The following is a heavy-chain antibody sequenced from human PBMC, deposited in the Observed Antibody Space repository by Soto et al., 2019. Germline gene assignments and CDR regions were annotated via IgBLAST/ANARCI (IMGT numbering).Heavy chain of an antibody. CDR3: ARHGIAMVGGVIITSDFYY. CDR1: GGSISSSSYY. V-gene: IGHV4-39*01. CDR2: IYYSRST. J-gene: IGHJ4*02. Sequence: PSQTLSLTCTVSGGSISSSSYYWGWIRQPPGKGLEWIGSIYYSRSTYYNPSLKSRVTISVDTSKNQFSLKLSSVTAADTAVYYCARHGIAMVGGVIITSDFYYWGQGTRVTVSS. D-gene: IGHD3-10*01.